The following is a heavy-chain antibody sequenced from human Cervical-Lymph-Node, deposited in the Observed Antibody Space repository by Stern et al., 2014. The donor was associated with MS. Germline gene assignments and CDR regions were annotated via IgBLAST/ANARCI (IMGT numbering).Heavy chain of an antibody. CDR2: IKSNSGGP. D-gene: IGHD4-17*01. CDR1: GYTFTGYY. J-gene: IGHJ3*02. CDR3: ARPLRTRVTTRFAFDI. Sequence: VQLVESGAEVKQPGASVKVSCKASGYTFTGYYIHWVRQAPGQGLEWMGSIKSNSGGPNYAEKFKGRVTMSRANSISTPYLELSRLRSDDTAVYYCARPLRTRVTTRFAFDIWGQGTMVTVSS. V-gene: IGHV1-2*02.